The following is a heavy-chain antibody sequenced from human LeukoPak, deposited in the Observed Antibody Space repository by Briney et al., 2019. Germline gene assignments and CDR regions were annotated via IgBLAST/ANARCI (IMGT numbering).Heavy chain of an antibody. CDR3: ARPLYILTGYNPPYELGY. D-gene: IGHD3-9*01. Sequence: GGSLRLSCAASGFTFSSYWMSWVRQAPGKGLEWVANIKQDGSEKYYVDSVKGRFTISRDNAKNSLYLQMSSLRAEDTAVYYCARPLYILTGYNPPYELGYWGQGTLVTVSS. CDR2: IKQDGSEK. V-gene: IGHV3-7*01. J-gene: IGHJ4*02. CDR1: GFTFSSYW.